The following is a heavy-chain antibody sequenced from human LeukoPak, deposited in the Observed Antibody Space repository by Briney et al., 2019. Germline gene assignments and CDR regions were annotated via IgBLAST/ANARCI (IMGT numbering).Heavy chain of an antibody. V-gene: IGHV3-23*01. Sequence: PSGSLRLSCAASGGTFSTYALSWVRQAPGKGLEWVSGLSNSGGSGGGTFYADSVTGRFTISKDNSKHRLYLQLSSPRAEDTAGYYCAKAMSIDYYDSKNSYRVESDSWGQGTLVTVSS. CDR3: AKAMSIDYYDSKNSYRVESDS. D-gene: IGHD3-22*01. J-gene: IGHJ1*01. CDR1: GGTFSTYA. CDR2: LSNSGGSGGGT.